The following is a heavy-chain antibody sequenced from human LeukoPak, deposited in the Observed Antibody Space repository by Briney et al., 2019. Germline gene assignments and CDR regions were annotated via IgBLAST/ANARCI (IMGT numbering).Heavy chain of an antibody. CDR1: GYTFTGYY. Sequence: GASVKVSCKASGYTFTGYYMHWVRQAPGQGLEWMGWINPNSGGTNYAQKFQGRVTMTRDTSISTAYMELSRLRSDDTAVYYCARSDDYGDYGAFDIWGQGTRVTVSS. CDR2: INPNSGGT. D-gene: IGHD4-17*01. V-gene: IGHV1-2*02. J-gene: IGHJ3*02. CDR3: ARSDDYGDYGAFDI.